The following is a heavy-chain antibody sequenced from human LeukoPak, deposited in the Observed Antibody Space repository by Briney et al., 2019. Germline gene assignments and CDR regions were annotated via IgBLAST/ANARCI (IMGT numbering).Heavy chain of an antibody. CDR2: INPNSGDT. V-gene: IGHV1-2*02. Sequence: ASVKVSCKASGYTFTGYYMHWVRQAPGQGLERMGWINPNSGDTNYAQKFQGRVTMTRDTSISTAYMELSSLRSDDTAVYYCSRDFGEPTGYYMDVWGKGTTVTVSS. D-gene: IGHD3-3*01. J-gene: IGHJ6*03. CDR1: GYTFTGYY. CDR3: SRDFGEPTGYYMDV.